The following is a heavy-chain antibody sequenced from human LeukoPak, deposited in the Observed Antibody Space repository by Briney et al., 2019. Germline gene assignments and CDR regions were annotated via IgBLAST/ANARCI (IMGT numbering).Heavy chain of an antibody. CDR3: ARDNTGLLWFGELLSEFDY. CDR2: INPSGGST. J-gene: IGHJ4*02. D-gene: IGHD3-10*01. Sequence: GASVKVSCKASGYTFTSYYMHWVRQAPGQGLEWMGIINPSGGSTSYAQKFQGRVTMTRDTSTSTVYMELSSLRSEDTAVYYCARDNTGLLWFGELLSEFDYWGQGTLVTVSS. CDR1: GYTFTSYY. V-gene: IGHV1-46*01.